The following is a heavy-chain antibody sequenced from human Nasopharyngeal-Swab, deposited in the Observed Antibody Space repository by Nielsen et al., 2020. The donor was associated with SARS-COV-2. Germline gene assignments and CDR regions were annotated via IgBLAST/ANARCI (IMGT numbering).Heavy chain of an antibody. V-gene: IGHV1-8*02. CDR1: GGTFSSYA. D-gene: IGHD1-26*01. CDR3: ARRIEWEPDV. CDR2: MNPNSGNT. J-gene: IGHJ6*02. Sequence: ASVKVSCKASGGTFSSYAISWVRQATGQGLEWMGWMNPNSGNTGYAQKFQGRVTMTRNTSISTAYMELSSLRSEDTAVYYCARRIEWEPDVWGQGTTVTVSS.